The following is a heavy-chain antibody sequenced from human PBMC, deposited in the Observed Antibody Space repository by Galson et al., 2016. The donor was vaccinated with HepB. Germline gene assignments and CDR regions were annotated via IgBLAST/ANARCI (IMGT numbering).Heavy chain of an antibody. CDR3: CTVWRVGDVHFDY. J-gene: IGHJ4*02. D-gene: IGHD3-3*01. Sequence: SLRLSCAASGFTFSVAWMHWVRQAPGKGLEWVGRIKTKTSDGETTAYAAPVKGRFTISRDDSKNTLYLDMNSLNTEDTAVYFCCTVWRVGDVHFDYWGQGTLVTVSS. V-gene: IGHV3-15*07. CDR2: IKTKTSDGETT. CDR1: GFTFSVAW.